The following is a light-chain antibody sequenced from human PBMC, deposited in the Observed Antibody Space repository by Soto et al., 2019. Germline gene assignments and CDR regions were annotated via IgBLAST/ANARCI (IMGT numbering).Light chain of an antibody. J-gene: IGLJ2*01. V-gene: IGLV1-47*01. Sequence: QFVLTQAPPASGTPRPRGTITFSWGSSQIGSRNVFWYQQLPGTAPKLLIYRNNQRPSGVPDRFSGSKSGTSASLAISGLRSEDEADYYCAAWDDSLSGRLFGGGTQLTVL. CDR1: SSQIGSRN. CDR2: RNN. CDR3: AAWDDSLSGRL.